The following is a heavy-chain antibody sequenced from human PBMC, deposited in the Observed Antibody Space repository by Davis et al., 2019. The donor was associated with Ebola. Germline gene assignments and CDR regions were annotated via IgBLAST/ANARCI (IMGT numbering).Heavy chain of an antibody. CDR1: GGSISSYY. V-gene: IGHV4-59*12. Sequence: SETLSLTCTVSGGSISSYYWSWIRQPPGKGLEWIGYIYYSGSTNYNPSLKSRVTISVDTSKNQFSLKLSSVTAADTALYYCARDRNWGSERRRYFDLWGRGTLVTVSS. CDR2: IYYSGST. J-gene: IGHJ2*01. CDR3: ARDRNWGSERRRYFDL. D-gene: IGHD7-27*01.